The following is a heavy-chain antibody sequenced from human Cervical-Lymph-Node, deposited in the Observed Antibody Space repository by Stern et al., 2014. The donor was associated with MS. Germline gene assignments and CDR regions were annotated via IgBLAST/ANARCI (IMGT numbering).Heavy chain of an antibody. CDR1: GGTFSSYG. J-gene: IGHJ6*02. V-gene: IGHV1-69*06. CDR2: IIPLFGTA. D-gene: IGHD2-21*02. CDR3: ARDGDFGSNYGMDV. Sequence: VQLVESGAELKKPGSSVKVSCKASGGTFSSYGISWVRQAPGQGLEWMGGIIPLFGTANYALRFQGRVTMTADISTSTAYMELSSLRSEDTAVYYCARDGDFGSNYGMDVWGQGTTVTVAS.